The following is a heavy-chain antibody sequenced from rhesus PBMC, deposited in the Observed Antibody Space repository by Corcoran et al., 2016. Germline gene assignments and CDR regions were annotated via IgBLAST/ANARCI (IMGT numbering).Heavy chain of an antibody. Sequence: QVQLRESGPGVVKPSETLSLTCAVSGGSISGAYDWSWIRKPPGKGLEWIGYLYGSHGTTTYNPSLKNRVTISKDASKNQFSLKLKSVTAADTAVYFCAKRVGPFDCWGQGVLVTVSS. V-gene: IGHV4-76*01. D-gene: IGHD3-3*01. CDR1: GGSISGAYD. CDR3: AKRVGPFDC. CDR2: LYGSHGTT. J-gene: IGHJ4*01.